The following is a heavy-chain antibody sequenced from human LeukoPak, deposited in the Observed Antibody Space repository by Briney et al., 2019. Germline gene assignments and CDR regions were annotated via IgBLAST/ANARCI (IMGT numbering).Heavy chain of an antibody. J-gene: IGHJ3*02. CDR3: ARGLGINGLALDM. Sequence: GSLRLSCSAAGFTFSSNWMSWVRQAPGKGLQLVANIKQDGSEKYYVDSVKGRFTISRDNAKKSLYLQMNSLRGEDTAVYYCARGLGINGLALDMWGQGTMVTVSS. CDR2: IKQDGSEK. V-gene: IGHV3-7*05. CDR1: GFTFSSNW. D-gene: IGHD3-10*01.